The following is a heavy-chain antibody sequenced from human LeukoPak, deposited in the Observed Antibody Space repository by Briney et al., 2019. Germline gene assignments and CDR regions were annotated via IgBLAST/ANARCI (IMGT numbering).Heavy chain of an antibody. CDR2: VKQDGTEK. D-gene: IGHD6-13*01. J-gene: IGHJ4*02. V-gene: IGHV3-7*01. CDR3: ARAGGTSWADY. CDR1: GFTFRDYW. Sequence: GGSLRLSCAASGFTFRDYWMTWVRQAPGKGLEWVANVKQDGTEKFYVDSVKGRFTISRDNGNNSLYLQMNSLRVEDTAIYYCARAGGTSWADYWGQGTLVTVSS.